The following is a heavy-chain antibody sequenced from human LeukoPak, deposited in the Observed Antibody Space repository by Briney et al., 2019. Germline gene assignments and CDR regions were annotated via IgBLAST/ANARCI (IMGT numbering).Heavy chain of an antibody. Sequence: SQTLSLTCAISGDSVSSTGGAWNWIRQSPSRGLEWLGRTYYRSKWYNDYAVSVNSQITIIPDTSKNQFSLHLTSVTPEDTAVYYCARNWGRFDRFDYWGQGTLVTVSS. J-gene: IGHJ4*02. V-gene: IGHV6-1*01. CDR3: ARNWGRFDRFDY. CDR1: GDSVSSTGGA. CDR2: TYYRSKWYN. D-gene: IGHD7-27*01.